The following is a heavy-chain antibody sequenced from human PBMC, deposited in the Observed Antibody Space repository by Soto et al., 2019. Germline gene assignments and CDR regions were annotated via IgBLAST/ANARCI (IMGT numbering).Heavy chain of an antibody. Sequence: QVQLVESGGGVVQPGRSLRLSCAASGFTFSGYGMHWVRQAPGKGLEWVAVIWYDGSNKYYADSVKGRFTISRDDSKNTLYQQMTSLRAEDTAVYYCAREYSYSTVWYGNAFDIWGQGTMVTVSS. J-gene: IGHJ3*02. CDR2: IWYDGSNK. V-gene: IGHV3-33*01. CDR1: GFTFSGYG. CDR3: AREYSYSTVWYGNAFDI. D-gene: IGHD6-19*01.